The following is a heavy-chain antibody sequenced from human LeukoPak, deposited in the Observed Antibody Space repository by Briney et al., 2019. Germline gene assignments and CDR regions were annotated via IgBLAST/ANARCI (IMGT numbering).Heavy chain of an antibody. V-gene: IGHV4-39*01. CDR1: GGSISSSSYY. CDR2: IYYSGST. J-gene: IGHJ4*02. Sequence: SETLSLTCTVSGGSISSSSYYWGWIRQPPGKGLEWIGSIYYSGSTYYNPSLKSRVTISVDTSKNQFSLKLSSVTAADTAVYYCARRRYCSGGSCYDYWGQRTLVTVSS. D-gene: IGHD2-15*01. CDR3: ARRRYCSGGSCYDY.